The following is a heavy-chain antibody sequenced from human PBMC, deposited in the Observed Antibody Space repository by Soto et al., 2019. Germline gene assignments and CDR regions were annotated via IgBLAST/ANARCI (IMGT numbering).Heavy chain of an antibody. Sequence: ASVKVSCKASGYTFTSHYMNWVRQAPGQGLEWMGVINPSGGSTNYAQKFQGRVIMTRDTSTSTVYMELSRLRSEDTAVYYCARVSVVTGTNWGQGTLVTVSS. CDR1: GYTFTSHY. V-gene: IGHV1-46*01. D-gene: IGHD6-19*01. J-gene: IGHJ4*02. CDR2: INPSGGST. CDR3: ARVSVVTGTN.